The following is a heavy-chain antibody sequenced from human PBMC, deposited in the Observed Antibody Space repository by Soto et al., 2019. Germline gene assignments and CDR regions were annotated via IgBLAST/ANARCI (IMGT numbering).Heavy chain of an antibody. CDR3: ARVAGLQFILDY. V-gene: IGHV4-31*03. D-gene: IGHD4-4*01. CDR2: IYYSGST. CDR1: GGSISSGGYY. Sequence: SETLSLTCTVSGGSISSGGYYWSWIRQHPGKGLEWIGYIYYSGSTYYNPSLKSRVTISVDTSKNQFSLKLSSVTAADTAVYYCARVAGLQFILDYWGQGTLGTVS. J-gene: IGHJ4*02.